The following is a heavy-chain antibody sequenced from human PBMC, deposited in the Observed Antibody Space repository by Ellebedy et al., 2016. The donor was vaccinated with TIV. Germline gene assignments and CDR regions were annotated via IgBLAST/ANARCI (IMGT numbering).Heavy chain of an antibody. Sequence: SETLSLTXAVYGGSFSGYYWSWIRQPPGKGLEWIGEINHSGSTNYNPSLKSRVTMSVDTSKNQFSLKLSSVTAADTAVYYCARGRYYYDSSGYYPPFDYWGQGTLVTVSS. CDR2: INHSGST. CDR3: ARGRYYYDSSGYYPPFDY. CDR1: GGSFSGYY. V-gene: IGHV4-34*01. J-gene: IGHJ4*02. D-gene: IGHD3-22*01.